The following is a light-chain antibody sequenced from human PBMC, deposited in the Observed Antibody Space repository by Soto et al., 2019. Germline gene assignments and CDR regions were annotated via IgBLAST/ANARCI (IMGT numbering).Light chain of an antibody. J-gene: IGKJ2*01. V-gene: IGKV1-5*01. Sequence: DIQMTQSPSTLSASVGDRVTITCRASQSITHWLAWFQQKPGKAPKLLIYDASILESGVPSRFSGSGSGTDFTLTISSLQPDDFATYYCQDYNSFPYTFGQGTKLEIK. CDR3: QDYNSFPYT. CDR2: DAS. CDR1: QSITHW.